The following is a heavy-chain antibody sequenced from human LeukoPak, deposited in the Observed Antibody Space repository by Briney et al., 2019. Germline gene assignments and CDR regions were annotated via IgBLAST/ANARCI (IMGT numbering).Heavy chain of an antibody. CDR2: INPNSGGT. D-gene: IGHD3-10*01. CDR3: ARDTMVRGVPLDY. CDR1: GYTFTGYY. V-gene: IGHV1-2*02. J-gene: IGHJ4*02. Sequence: GASVKVSCKASGYTFTGYYMHWVRQAPGQGLEWMGWINPNSGGTNYAQKFQGRVTMTTDTSTSTAYMELRSLRSDDTAVYYCARDTMVRGVPLDYWGQGTLVTVSS.